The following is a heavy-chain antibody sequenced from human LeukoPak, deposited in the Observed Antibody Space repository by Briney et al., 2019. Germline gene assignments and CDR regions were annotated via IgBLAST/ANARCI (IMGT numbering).Heavy chain of an antibody. CDR2: ISYDGSNK. D-gene: IGHD6-13*01. J-gene: IGHJ3*02. V-gene: IGHV3-30*03. CDR3: ATPMVRLAHDSSSWTVGWAGVYDAFDI. CDR1: GFTFSSYG. Sequence: PGGSLRLSCAASGFTFSSYGMHWVRQAPGKGLEWVAVISYDGSNKYYADSVKGRFTISRDNSKNTLYLQMNSLRAEDTAVYYCATPMVRLAHDSSSWTVGWAGVYDAFDIWGQGTMVTVSS.